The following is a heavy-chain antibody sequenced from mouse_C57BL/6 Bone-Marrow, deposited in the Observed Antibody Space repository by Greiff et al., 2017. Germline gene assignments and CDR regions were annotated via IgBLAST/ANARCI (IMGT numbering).Heavy chain of an antibody. CDR2: FHPYNDDT. D-gene: IGHD2-5*01. Sequence: VQLQQSGAELVKPGASVKMSCKASGYTFTTYPIEWMKQNHGKSLEWIGNFHPYNDDTRYNEKFKGKATLTVEKSSSTVYLELRRLTSDDSAVYYCARKGNSTHWYFDVGGTGTTVTVSS. CDR3: ARKGNSTHWYFDV. V-gene: IGHV1-47*01. J-gene: IGHJ1*03. CDR1: GYTFTTYP.